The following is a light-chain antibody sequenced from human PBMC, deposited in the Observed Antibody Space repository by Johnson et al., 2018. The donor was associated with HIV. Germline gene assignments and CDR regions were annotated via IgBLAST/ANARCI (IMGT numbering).Light chain of an antibody. CDR1: SSNIGNNY. J-gene: IGLJ1*01. V-gene: IGLV1-51*01. CDR3: GTWDNSLNVYV. Sequence: QSVLTQPPSVSAAPGQKVTISCSESSSNIGNNYVSWYQQLPGTAPKLLIYDNNKRPSGIPDRFSGSKSGASATLDITGLQTGDEADYYCGTWDNSLNVYVFGTGTKVTVL. CDR2: DNN.